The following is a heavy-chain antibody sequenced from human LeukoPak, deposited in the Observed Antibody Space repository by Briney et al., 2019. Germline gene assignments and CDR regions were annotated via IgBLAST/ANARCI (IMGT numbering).Heavy chain of an antibody. CDR2: IYPGDSDT. CDR3: ARPGAYGDYCFDM. Sequence: LGASLQISCKGSGSLFTSYWIGWVRPMPGKGLEWMGIIYPGDSDTRYSPSFQDQVTISADKSITTAYLQWSSLKASDTATYYCARPGAYGDYCFDMWGQGTMVTVSA. J-gene: IGHJ3*02. D-gene: IGHD4-17*01. CDR1: GSLFTSYW. V-gene: IGHV5-51*01.